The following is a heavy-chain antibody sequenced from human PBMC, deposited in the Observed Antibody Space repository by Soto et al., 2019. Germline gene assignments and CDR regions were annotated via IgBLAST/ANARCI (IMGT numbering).Heavy chain of an antibody. J-gene: IGHJ5*02. CDR3: ATTLCGGDCYSLA. Sequence: SVKVSCKVSGGTFSSYTISGVRQAPGQGLEWMGRIIPILGIPIYAQKFQGRVTITADKSTSTVYMELSSLRSEDTAVYYCATTLCGGDCYSLAWGQGTVVTVSS. CDR2: IIPILGIP. V-gene: IGHV1-69*02. D-gene: IGHD2-21*02. CDR1: GGTFSSYT.